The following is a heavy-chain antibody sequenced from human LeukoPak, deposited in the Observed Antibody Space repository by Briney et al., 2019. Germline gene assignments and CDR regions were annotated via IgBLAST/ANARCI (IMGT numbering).Heavy chain of an antibody. Sequence: SVKVSCKASGGTFSSYAISWVRQAPGQGLDWMGVIIPIFGTANYAQKFQGRVTITADESTSTAYMELSSLRSEDTAVYYCARPRRIQGAQPFDYWGQGTLVTVSS. D-gene: IGHD3-10*01. J-gene: IGHJ4*02. CDR1: GGTFSSYA. CDR3: ARPRRIQGAQPFDY. CDR2: IIPIFGTA. V-gene: IGHV1-69*01.